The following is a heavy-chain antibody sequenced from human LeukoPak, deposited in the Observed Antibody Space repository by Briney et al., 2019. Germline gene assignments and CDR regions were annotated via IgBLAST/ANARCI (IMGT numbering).Heavy chain of an antibody. CDR3: ARDDSYEAFDI. J-gene: IGHJ3*02. CDR1: GYTFTSYG. D-gene: IGHD5-18*01. CDR2: ISTYNENI. Sequence: GASVKVSCKASGYTFTSYGITWVRQAPGQGLEWMGWISTYNENINYAQKFQGRVTMTTDTSTSTAYMELRSLRSDDTAVYFCARDDSYEAFDIWGQGTMVTVSS. V-gene: IGHV1-18*01.